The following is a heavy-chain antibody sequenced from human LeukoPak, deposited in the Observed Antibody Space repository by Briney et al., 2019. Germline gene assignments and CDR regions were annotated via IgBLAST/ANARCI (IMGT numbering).Heavy chain of an antibody. V-gene: IGHV3-74*01. Sequence: GGSLRLSCAASGFTFSNYWMHWVRQAPGKGLVWVSRINSDGINTSYAGSVKGRFTISRDNAKNTLNLQMNSLRAEDTAVYYCARDLGQYYDTSDNWFDPWGQGTLVTVSS. CDR2: INSDGINT. D-gene: IGHD3-22*01. CDR1: GFTFSNYW. J-gene: IGHJ5*02. CDR3: ARDLGQYYDTSDNWFDP.